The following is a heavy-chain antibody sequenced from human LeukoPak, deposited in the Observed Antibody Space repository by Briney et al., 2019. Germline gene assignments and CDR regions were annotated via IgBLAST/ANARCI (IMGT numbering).Heavy chain of an antibody. CDR2: ISGDGGST. CDR3: AKDLGDPRYYYDSSGSLDY. Sequence: GGSLRLSCAASGFTFDDYAMHWVRQPPGKGLEWVSLISGDGGSTYYADSEKGRFTISRDNSKNSLYLQMNSLRTEDTALYYCAKDLGDPRYYYDSSGSLDYWGQGTLVTVSS. V-gene: IGHV3-43*02. D-gene: IGHD3-22*01. CDR1: GFTFDDYA. J-gene: IGHJ4*02.